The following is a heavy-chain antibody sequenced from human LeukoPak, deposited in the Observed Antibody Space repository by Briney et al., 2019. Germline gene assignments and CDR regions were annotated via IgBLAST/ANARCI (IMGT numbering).Heavy chain of an antibody. CDR2: ISGSGGST. CDR1: GFTFSSYA. Sequence: GGSLRLSCAASGFTFSSYAMSWVRQAPGKGLEWVSAISGSGGSTYYADSVKGRFTISRDNSKNTLYLQMNSLRAEDTAVYYGAKAAAGTPHPRKTSYYYGMDVWGQGTTVTVSS. D-gene: IGHD6-13*01. J-gene: IGHJ6*02. V-gene: IGHV3-23*01. CDR3: AKAAAGTPHPRKTSYYYGMDV.